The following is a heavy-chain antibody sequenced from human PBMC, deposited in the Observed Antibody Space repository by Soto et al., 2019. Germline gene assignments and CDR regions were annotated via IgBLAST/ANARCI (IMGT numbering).Heavy chain of an antibody. CDR1: GYTFHNYA. V-gene: IGHV1-69*10. CDR3: ARTSMTRIDY. Sequence: SVKVSCKASGYTFHNYAVSWVRQAPGQGLEWMGVTIPELGTSNYAQRLQGRVTITVDKATNTAYLNLTTLTSEDTAIYYCARTSMTRIDYWGQGTLVTVSS. CDR2: TIPELGTS. J-gene: IGHJ4*02. D-gene: IGHD4-17*01.